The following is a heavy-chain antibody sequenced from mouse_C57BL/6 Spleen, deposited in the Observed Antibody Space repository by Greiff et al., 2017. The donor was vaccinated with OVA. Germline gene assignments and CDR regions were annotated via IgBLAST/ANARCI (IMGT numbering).Heavy chain of an antibody. CDR3: ARGGFATGVRYFDV. D-gene: IGHD2-14*01. CDR2: IDPSDSGT. J-gene: IGHJ1*03. Sequence: QVHVKQPGAELVRPGSSVKLSCKASGYTFTSYWMHWVKQRPIQGLEWIGNIDPSDSGTHYNQKFKDKATLTVDKSSSTAYMQLSSLTSEDSAVYYCARGGFATGVRYFDVWGKGTTVTVSS. V-gene: IGHV1-52*01. CDR1: GYTFTSYW.